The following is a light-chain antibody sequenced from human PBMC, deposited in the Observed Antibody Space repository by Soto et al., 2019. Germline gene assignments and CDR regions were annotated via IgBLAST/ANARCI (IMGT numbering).Light chain of an antibody. CDR1: SSNIGSNF. CDR3: AAWDDSLSGYYV. V-gene: IGLV1-47*01. CDR2: KND. J-gene: IGLJ1*01. Sequence: QLVLTQPPSASGTPGQRVAISCSGSSSNIGSNFVYWYQQLPGTAPKLLIYKNDQRPSGVPARFSGSKSGTSASLAISGLRSEDEADYYCAAWDDSLSGYYVFGSGTKLTVL.